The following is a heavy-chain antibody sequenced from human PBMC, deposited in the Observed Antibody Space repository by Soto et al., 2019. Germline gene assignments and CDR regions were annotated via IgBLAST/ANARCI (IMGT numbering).Heavy chain of an antibody. Sequence: SETLSLTCTVSGGSISSYYWSWIRQPPGKGLEWIGYTYYSGSTNYNPSLKSRVTISVDTSKNQFSLKLSSVTAADTAVYYCARHLPRVHLTEGAQPRYYYYYYMDVWGKGTTVTVSS. CDR1: GGSISSYY. CDR2: TYYSGST. J-gene: IGHJ6*03. D-gene: IGHD3-9*01. CDR3: ARHLPRVHLTEGAQPRYYYYYYMDV. V-gene: IGHV4-59*08.